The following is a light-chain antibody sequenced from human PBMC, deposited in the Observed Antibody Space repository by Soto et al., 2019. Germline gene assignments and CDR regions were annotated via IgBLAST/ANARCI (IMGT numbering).Light chain of an antibody. J-gene: IGKJ1*01. Sequence: DIQMTQSPSSLSASVRDRVTITCRASQGISNYLAWYQQKPGKVPKLLIYAASTFQAGVPSRFSGSGSGTDFTLTISGLQPEDVATYYCQKYDRAPWTVGQGTKVEIK. V-gene: IGKV1-27*01. CDR1: QGISNY. CDR3: QKYDRAPWT. CDR2: AAS.